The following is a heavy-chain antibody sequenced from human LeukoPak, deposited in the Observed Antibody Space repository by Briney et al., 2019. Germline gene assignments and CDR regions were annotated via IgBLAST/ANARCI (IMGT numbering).Heavy chain of an antibody. CDR1: GFTFSNYA. V-gene: IGHV3-23*01. J-gene: IGHJ3*01. CDR2: TTARGDSP. D-gene: IGHD5-24*01. CDR3: AKIRAGYIPDAFDV. Sequence: GGSLRLSCVASGFTFSNYAMGWVRQAPGKGLEWVSVTTARGDSPYYAQSVKGRFTISRDNSENTLYLQMSSLRAEDTAIYCCAKIRAGYIPDAFDVWGQGTMVTVSS.